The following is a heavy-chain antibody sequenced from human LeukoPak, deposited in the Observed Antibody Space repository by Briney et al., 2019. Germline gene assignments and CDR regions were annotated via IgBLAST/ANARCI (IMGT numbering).Heavy chain of an antibody. CDR2: ISSTGSRI. V-gene: IGHV3-48*02. J-gene: IGHJ6*02. CDR3: ARDYEDKVWFGHMDA. Sequence: GGSLRLSCAASRFSFSLYNMNWVRRAPGKGLEWVSYISSTGSRIYYADSVKGRFTISRDNAKNLLYLQMSSLRDEDTAVYYCARDYEDKVWFGHMDAWGQGTTVTVSS. CDR1: RFSFSLYN. D-gene: IGHD3-10*01.